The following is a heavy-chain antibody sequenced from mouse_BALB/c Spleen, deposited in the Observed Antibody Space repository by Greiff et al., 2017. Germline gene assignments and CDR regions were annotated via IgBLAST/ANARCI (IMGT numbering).Heavy chain of an antibody. CDR3: ARDGYYGYWLAY. V-gene: IGHV1-55*01. D-gene: IGHD1-2*01. CDR2: IYPGSGST. CDR1: GYNFTSYW. J-gene: IGHJ3*01. Sequence: QVQLQQPGAELVKPGTSVKLSCKASGYNFTSYWINWVKLRPGQGLEWIGDIYPGSGSTNYNEKFKSKATLTVDTSSSTAYMQLSSLASEDSALYYCARDGYYGYWLAYWGQGTLVTVSA.